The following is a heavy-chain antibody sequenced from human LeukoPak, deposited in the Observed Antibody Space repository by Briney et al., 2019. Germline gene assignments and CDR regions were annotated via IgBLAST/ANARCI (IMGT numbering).Heavy chain of an antibody. CDR1: GFTFSNYA. Sequence: GGSLRLSCAASGFTFSNYAMSWVRQAPGKGLERVSTISDSGSSTYYADSVKGRFTISRDNYKNTLYLQMDSLRAEDTAIYYCAKVPYSDYGSGRPPFMDVWGQGTTVAVSS. D-gene: IGHD3-10*01. V-gene: IGHV3-23*01. CDR3: AKVPYSDYGSGRPPFMDV. J-gene: IGHJ6*02. CDR2: ISDSGSST.